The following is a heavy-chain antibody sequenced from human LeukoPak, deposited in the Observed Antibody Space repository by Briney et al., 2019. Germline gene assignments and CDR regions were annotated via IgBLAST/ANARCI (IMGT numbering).Heavy chain of an antibody. CDR3: AKVRYCSSTNCLYYFDY. CDR1: GFTFSSYS. D-gene: IGHD2-2*01. J-gene: IGHJ4*02. CDR2: ISSSSSYI. Sequence: PGGSLRLSCAASGFTFSSYSMNWVRQAPGKGLEWVSSISSSSSYIYYADSVKGRFTISRDNAKNSLYLQMNSLRTEDTAVYYCAKVRYCSSTNCLYYFDYWGQGTLVTVSS. V-gene: IGHV3-21*01.